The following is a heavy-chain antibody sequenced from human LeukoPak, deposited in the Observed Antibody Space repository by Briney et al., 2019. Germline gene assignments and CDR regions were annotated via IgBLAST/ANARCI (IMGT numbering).Heavy chain of an antibody. CDR3: ARGKLTHGDYVAVDY. J-gene: IGHJ4*02. D-gene: IGHD4-17*01. Sequence: ASVKVSCKTSGYTFTSYDMNWVRQATGLGHEWIRWMNPQSGNAGYAQNFQGRVTLTRDTSISTAYMELSSLGSEDTAVYYCARGKLTHGDYVAVDYWGQGTLVTVSS. CDR2: MNPQSGNA. V-gene: IGHV1-8*01. CDR1: GYTFTSYD.